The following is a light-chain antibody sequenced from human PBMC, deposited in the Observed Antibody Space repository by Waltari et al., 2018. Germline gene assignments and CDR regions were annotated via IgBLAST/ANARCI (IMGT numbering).Light chain of an antibody. V-gene: IGLV3-21*04. CDR3: LVWHSTIDHQGV. CDR2: YAI. J-gene: IGLJ2*01. CDR1: NDGSNS. Sequence: YVVIQSPSVSVAPGEPARIASGGTNDGSNSYHRYQQRPGQAPVLVISYAIYRPSGIPERFSGSNSGNTATLTISWFEAEDEADYYCLVWHSTIDHQGVFGGGTKLTVL.